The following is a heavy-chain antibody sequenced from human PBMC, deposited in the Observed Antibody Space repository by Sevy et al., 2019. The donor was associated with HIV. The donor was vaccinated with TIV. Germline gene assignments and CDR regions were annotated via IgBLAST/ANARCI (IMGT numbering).Heavy chain of an antibody. CDR3: AKDRGKVVPAGAKSLPGWFDP. V-gene: IGHV3-23*01. CDR2: ISGSGGST. D-gene: IGHD2-2*01. J-gene: IGHJ5*02. CDR1: GFTFSSYA. Sequence: GGSLRLSCAASGFTFSSYAMSWVRQAPGKGLEWVSAISGSGGSTYYADSVKGRFTISRDNSKNTLYLQMNSLRAEDTAVYYCAKDRGKVVPAGAKSLPGWFDPWGQGTLVTVSS.